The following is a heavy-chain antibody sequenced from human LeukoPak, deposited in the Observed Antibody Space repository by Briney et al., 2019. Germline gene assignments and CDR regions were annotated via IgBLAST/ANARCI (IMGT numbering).Heavy chain of an antibody. D-gene: IGHD4-17*01. CDR2: INAGNGNT. CDR1: GYTFTSYA. CDR3: ARAEGTFGDYDLNY. V-gene: IGHV1-3*01. J-gene: IGHJ4*02. Sequence: ASVKVSCKASGYTFTSYAMHWVRQAPGQRLEWMGWINAGNGNTKYSQKFQGRVTITRDTSASTAYMELSSLRSEDTAVYYCARAEGTFGDYDLNYWGQGTLVTVSS.